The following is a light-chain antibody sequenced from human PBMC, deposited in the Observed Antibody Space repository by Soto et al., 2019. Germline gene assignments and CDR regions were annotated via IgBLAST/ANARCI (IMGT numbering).Light chain of an antibody. CDR3: QHYYSIPPT. CDR1: QSLTSSY. J-gene: IGKJ1*01. CDR2: GVS. Sequence: EIVLTQSPGALSLSPGETATLSCRASQSLTSSYLAWYQQRPGQAPSLLIYGVSSRATGIPDRFSGSGSGTDFTLTITRLEPEDFAVYYCQHYYSIPPTFGQGNKVDIK. V-gene: IGKV3-20*01.